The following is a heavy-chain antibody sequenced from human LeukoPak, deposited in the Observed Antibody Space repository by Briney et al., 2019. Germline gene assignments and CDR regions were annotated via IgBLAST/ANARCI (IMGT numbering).Heavy chain of an antibody. J-gene: IGHJ3*02. Sequence: GGSLRLSCAASGITFDDYAFHWVRQAPGKGLEWVSGISWNSGAKDYADSVKGRFTVSRDNAKNSLYLQMNSLTTEDTALYYCVKGTDTSDIWGQGTMVTVSS. CDR2: ISWNSGAK. CDR3: VKGTDTSDI. V-gene: IGHV3-9*01. CDR1: GITFDDYA.